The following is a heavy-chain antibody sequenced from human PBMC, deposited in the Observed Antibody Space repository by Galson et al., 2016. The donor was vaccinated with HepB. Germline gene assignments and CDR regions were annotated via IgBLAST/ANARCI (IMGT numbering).Heavy chain of an antibody. D-gene: IGHD4-17*01. V-gene: IGHV1-46*01. CDR2: INPSGGSP. CDR3: ARVLKFYGDSAWFDS. Sequence: SVKVSCKASGYTFTNFYVHWVRQAPGQGLEWMGVINPSGGSPRYAEQFQGRVTMTTDTSAATAYMELRNLTSDDTARYYCARVLKFYGDSAWFDSWGQGTLVTVSS. J-gene: IGHJ5*01. CDR1: GYTFTNFY.